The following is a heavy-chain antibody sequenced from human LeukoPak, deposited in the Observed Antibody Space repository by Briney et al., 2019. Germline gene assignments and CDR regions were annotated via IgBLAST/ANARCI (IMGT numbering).Heavy chain of an antibody. CDR2: INHSGST. Sequence: PETLSLTCAVYGGSFSGYYWSWIRQPPGKGLEWIGEINHSGSTNYNPSLKSRVTISVDTSKNQFSLKLSSVTAADTAVYYCATAKYSSGWGWFWGQGTLVTVSS. CDR1: GGSFSGYY. V-gene: IGHV4-34*01. D-gene: IGHD6-19*01. CDR3: ATAKYSSGWGWF. J-gene: IGHJ4*02.